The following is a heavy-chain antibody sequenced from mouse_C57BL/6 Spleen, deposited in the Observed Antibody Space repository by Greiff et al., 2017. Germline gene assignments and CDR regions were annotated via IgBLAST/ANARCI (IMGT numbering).Heavy chain of an antibody. D-gene: IGHD2-4*01. CDR1: GYTFSSYA. CDR2: ISSGDDYI. CDR3: TRGGDYDVGSYAMDY. Sequence: EVKLVESGEGLVKPGGSLKLSCAASGYTFSSYAMSWVRQTPEKRLEWVAYISSGDDYIYYADTVKGRFTISRDNARNTLYLQMSRLKSEDTAMYYCTRGGDYDVGSYAMDYWGQGTSVTVSS. V-gene: IGHV5-9-1*02. J-gene: IGHJ4*01.